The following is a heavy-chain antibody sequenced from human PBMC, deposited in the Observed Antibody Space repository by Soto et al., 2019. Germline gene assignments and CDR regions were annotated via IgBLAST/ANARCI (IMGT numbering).Heavy chain of an antibody. J-gene: IGHJ4*02. D-gene: IGHD6-13*01. CDR1: GCTFSSYA. CDR2: IIPIFGTA. Sequence: SVKVSCKASGCTFSSYAISCVRQAPGQGLEWMGGIIPIFGTANYAQKFQGRVTITADESTSTAYMELSSLRSEDTAVYYCARARQQLAYFDYWGQGTLVTVSS. CDR3: ARARQQLAYFDY. V-gene: IGHV1-69*13.